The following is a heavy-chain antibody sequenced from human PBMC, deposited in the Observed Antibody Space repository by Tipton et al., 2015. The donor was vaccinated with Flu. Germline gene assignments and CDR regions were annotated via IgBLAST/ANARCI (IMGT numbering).Heavy chain of an antibody. CDR2: IDPDNGET. J-gene: IGHJ4*02. CDR1: GYTFTHHY. CDR3: ARESPGPAAGLDY. V-gene: IGHV1-69-2*01. Sequence: VQLVQSGAEVKKPGSTMKMSCQVSGYTFTHHYIYWVKQAPGGGLEWVGLIDPDNGETRYAPKFRGRVTIAADTSSDTAYMDLRSLRFEDTALYYCARESPGPAAGLDYWGQGTLVTVSS. D-gene: IGHD2-2*01.